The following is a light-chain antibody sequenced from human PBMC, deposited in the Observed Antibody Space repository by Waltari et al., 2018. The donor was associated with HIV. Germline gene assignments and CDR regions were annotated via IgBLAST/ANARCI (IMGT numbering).Light chain of an antibody. CDR1: SSDVGGYNL. CDR2: EVG. J-gene: IGLJ2*01. Sequence: QSALTQPASVSGSPGQSITISCTGTSSDVGGYNLVSWYQQHPGKAPKLMIYEVGKRPSGVSNRFSGSNSGNTASLTISGRQAEDEADYYCCAYAGSTTYVIFGGGTKLTVL. CDR3: CAYAGSTTYVI. V-gene: IGLV2-23*02.